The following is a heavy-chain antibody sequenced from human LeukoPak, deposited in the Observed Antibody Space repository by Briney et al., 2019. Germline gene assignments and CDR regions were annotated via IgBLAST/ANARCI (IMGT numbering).Heavy chain of an antibody. CDR3: ARVDYYDSSGYYDRWLDY. CDR2: IYYSGST. CDR1: GGSISSYY. Sequence: PSETLSLTCTVSGGSISSYYWSWIRQPPGKGLEWIGYIYYSGSTNYNPSLKSRVTISVDTSKNQFSLKLSSVTAADTAVYYCARVDYYDSSGYYDRWLDYWGQGTLVTVSS. V-gene: IGHV4-59*01. J-gene: IGHJ4*02. D-gene: IGHD3-22*01.